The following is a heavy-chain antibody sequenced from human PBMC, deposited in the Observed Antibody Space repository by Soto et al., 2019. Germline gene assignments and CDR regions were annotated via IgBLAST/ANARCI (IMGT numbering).Heavy chain of an antibody. Sequence: PSETLSLTCTVSGGSISSYYWSWIRQPPGKGLEWIGYIYYSGSTNYNPSLKSRVTISVDTSKNQFSLKLSSVTAEDTAVYYCARHLVHASTRPYFDYWGQGTLVTVSS. V-gene: IGHV4-59*01. J-gene: IGHJ4*02. CDR1: GGSISSYY. D-gene: IGHD3-16*02. CDR3: ARHLVHASTRPYFDY. CDR2: IYYSGST.